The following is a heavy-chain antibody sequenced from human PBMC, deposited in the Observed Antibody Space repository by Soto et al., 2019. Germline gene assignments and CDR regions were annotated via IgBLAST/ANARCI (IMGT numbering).Heavy chain of an antibody. Sequence: SETLSLTCTVSGGSISSYYWSWIRQPPGKGLEWIGYIYYSGSTNYNPALKSRVTISVDTSKNQFSLKLSSVTAADTAVYYCARVAEMVRGVIFYAFEIWGQGTMFTVSS. V-gene: IGHV4-59*01. CDR1: GGSISSYY. CDR3: ARVAEMVRGVIFYAFEI. CDR2: IYYSGST. J-gene: IGHJ3*02. D-gene: IGHD3-10*01.